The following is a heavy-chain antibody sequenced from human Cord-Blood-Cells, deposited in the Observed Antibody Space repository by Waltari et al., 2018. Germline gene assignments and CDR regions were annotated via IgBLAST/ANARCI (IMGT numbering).Heavy chain of an antibody. V-gene: IGHV4-38-2*02. CDR3: ARDRLSCSGGSCYKVFGY. CDR2: IYHSGST. J-gene: IGHJ4*02. CDR1: GYSISSGYY. Sequence: QVQLQESGPGLVKPSETLSLTCAVSGYSISSGYYWGWLRQPPGKGLEWIGSIYHSGSTYYNPFLKSRVTISVDTSKNQFSLKLSSVTAADTAVYYCARDRLSCSGGSCYKVFGYWGQGTLVTVSS. D-gene: IGHD2-15*01.